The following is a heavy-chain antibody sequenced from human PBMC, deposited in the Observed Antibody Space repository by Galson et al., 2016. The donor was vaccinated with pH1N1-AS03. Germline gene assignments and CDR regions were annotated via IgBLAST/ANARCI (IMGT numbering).Heavy chain of an antibody. Sequence: SLRLSCAASGFTFTSYEMNWVRQAPGKGLEWVSYISTRGSTIYYTESVKGRFTVSRDNAKNSLYLQMNSLTAEDTAVYYCAREGVTIFGVVISEDAFDIWGHGTMVTGSS. CDR2: ISTRGSTI. J-gene: IGHJ3*02. CDR3: AREGVTIFGVVISEDAFDI. D-gene: IGHD3-3*01. CDR1: GFTFTSYE. V-gene: IGHV3-48*03.